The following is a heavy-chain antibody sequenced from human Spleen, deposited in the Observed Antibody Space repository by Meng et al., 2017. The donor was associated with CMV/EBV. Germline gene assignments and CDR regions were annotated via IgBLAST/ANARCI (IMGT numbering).Heavy chain of an antibody. J-gene: IGHJ5*02. CDR3: AHQAVAGTRGWFDP. CDR2: INPNSGGT. D-gene: IGHD6-19*01. CDR1: GYTFTGYY. V-gene: IGHV1-2*02. Sequence: GQVVQVGAEVKKPGASVKVSCKASGYTFTGYYMHWVRQAPGQGLEWMGWINPNSGGTNYAQKFQGRVTMTRDTSISTAYMELSRLRSDDTAVYYCAHQAVAGTRGWFDPWGQGTLVTVSS.